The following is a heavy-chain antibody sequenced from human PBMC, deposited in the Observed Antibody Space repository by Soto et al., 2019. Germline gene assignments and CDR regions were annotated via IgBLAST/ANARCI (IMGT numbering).Heavy chain of an antibody. D-gene: IGHD3-22*01. CDR1: GGSISSGDYS. V-gene: IGHV4-30-2*01. CDR3: ARVRREYDNSGPVDY. J-gene: IGHJ4*02. CDR2: IYYGGST. Sequence: SETLSLTCAVSGGSISSGDYSWNWIRQPPGKGLEWIGYIYYGGSTYYNPSLQSRVTMSVDRSKNQFSLKLNSVTAADTAVYYCARVRREYDNSGPVDYWGQGTLVT.